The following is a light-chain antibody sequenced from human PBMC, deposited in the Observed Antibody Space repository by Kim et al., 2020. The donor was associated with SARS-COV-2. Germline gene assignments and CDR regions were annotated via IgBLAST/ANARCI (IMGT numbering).Light chain of an antibody. CDR1: QSISSW. Sequence: DIQMTQSPSTLSASVGDRVTITCRASQSISSWLAWYQQKPGKAPKLLIYKASSLESGVPSRFSGSGSGTEFTLTISSLQPDDFATYYCQQGVEFGQGTKVDIK. J-gene: IGKJ1*01. CDR3: QQGVE. V-gene: IGKV1-5*03. CDR2: KAS.